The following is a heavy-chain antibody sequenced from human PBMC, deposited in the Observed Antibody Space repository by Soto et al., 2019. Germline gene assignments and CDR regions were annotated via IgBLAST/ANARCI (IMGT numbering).Heavy chain of an antibody. J-gene: IGHJ6*02. CDR2: IYPGDSDT. V-gene: IGHV5-51*01. CDR3: ARQGDCSSTSCYYYYGMDV. D-gene: IGHD2-2*01. CDR1: GYRFSSHL. Sequence: PGESLKLSGRGCGYRFSSHLIGWVRQMTGKGLYWMGIIYPGDSDTRYSPSFQGQVTISADKSISTAYLQWSSLKASDTAMYYCARQGDCSSTSCYYYYGMDVWGQGTTVTVSS.